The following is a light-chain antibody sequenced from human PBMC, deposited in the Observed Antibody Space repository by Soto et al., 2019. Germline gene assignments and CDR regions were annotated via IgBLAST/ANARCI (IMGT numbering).Light chain of an antibody. J-gene: IGKJ1*01. Sequence: DIQMTQSPSTLSESLGDRVTITCRASQNINSWLAWYQPKPGKAPSLLIYKASSLEEGVPSRCSGRGSGTEFSLTVSSLRPDDFATYYCQQYKSYWTFGQGTKVDIK. CDR3: QQYKSYWT. CDR1: QNINSW. CDR2: KAS. V-gene: IGKV1-5*03.